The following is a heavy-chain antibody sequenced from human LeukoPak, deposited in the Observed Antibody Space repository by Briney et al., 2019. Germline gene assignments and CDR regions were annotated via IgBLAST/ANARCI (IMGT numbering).Heavy chain of an antibody. D-gene: IGHD2-2*01. Sequence: GGSLRLSCAASGFIFSSAWVTWVRQAPGKGLEWVGHIKNKTNGGTTDYAAPVKGRFIISRDDSKNTLYLQMNSLRTEDTAVYYCARGLCSSTSCYQGPFDYWGQGMLVTVSS. CDR1: GFIFSSAW. CDR2: IKNKTNGGTT. J-gene: IGHJ4*02. CDR3: ARGLCSSTSCYQGPFDY. V-gene: IGHV3-15*01.